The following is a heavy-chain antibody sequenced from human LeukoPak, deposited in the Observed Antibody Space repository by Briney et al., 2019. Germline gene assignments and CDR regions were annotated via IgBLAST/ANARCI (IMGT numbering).Heavy chain of an antibody. V-gene: IGHV3-48*04. D-gene: IGHD4-17*01. J-gene: IGHJ4*02. CDR2: INSGGDAT. CDR3: ARGAGRYGDYRDY. Sequence: GGSLRLSCAASGFTFSIHNMDWVRQAPGKGLQWISYINSGGDATHYADSVKGRFTISRDDTKKSLYMQMNSLTADDTAVYYCARGAGRYGDYRDYWGQGTLVTVSS. CDR1: GFTFSIHN.